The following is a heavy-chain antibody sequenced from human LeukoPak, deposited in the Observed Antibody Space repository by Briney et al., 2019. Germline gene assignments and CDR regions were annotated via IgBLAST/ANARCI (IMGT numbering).Heavy chain of an antibody. V-gene: IGHV5-10-1*01. CDR1: GYSFTSYW. CDR2: IDPSDSYT. D-gene: IGHD6-13*01. J-gene: IGHJ4*02. Sequence: GESLKISCKSSGYSFTSYWISWVRQMPGTGLEWMGRIDPSDSYTNYSPSFQGHVTISADKSISTAYLQWSSLKASDTAMYYCARPDSSSWYFDYWGQGALVTVSS. CDR3: ARPDSSSWYFDY.